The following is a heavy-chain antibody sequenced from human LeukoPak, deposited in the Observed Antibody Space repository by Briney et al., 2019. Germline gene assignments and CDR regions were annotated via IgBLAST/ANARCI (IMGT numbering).Heavy chain of an antibody. Sequence: PGGSLRLSCAASGFTFSSYAMSWVRQAPGKGLEWVSAISGSGDSTYYADSVKGRFTISRGNSKNTLYLQMNSLRAEDTAVYYCAKDTTSGWPNWFDPWGQGTLVTVSS. CDR2: ISGSGDST. D-gene: IGHD6-19*01. J-gene: IGHJ5*02. V-gene: IGHV3-23*01. CDR3: AKDTTSGWPNWFDP. CDR1: GFTFSSYA.